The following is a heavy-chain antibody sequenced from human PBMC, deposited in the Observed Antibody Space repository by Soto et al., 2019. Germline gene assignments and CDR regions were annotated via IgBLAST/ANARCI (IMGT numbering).Heavy chain of an antibody. D-gene: IGHD2-15*01. CDR1: GFIFKDFA. J-gene: IGHJ5*02. Sequence: EVQLFESGGGLVEPGESLRLSCAASGFIFKDFAMSWVRQAPGKGLEWVSTITTTDDITYSDDSVRGRFTISRDNSANTLFLQISSLRGDDTATYYCTKGDSSGYFDPSAGYSTPDHWGQGTLVTVSS. CDR2: ITTTDDIT. CDR3: TKGDSSGYFDPSAGYSTPDH. V-gene: IGHV3-23*01.